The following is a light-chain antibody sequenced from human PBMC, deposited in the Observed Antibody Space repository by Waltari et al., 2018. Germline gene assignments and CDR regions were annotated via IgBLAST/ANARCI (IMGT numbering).Light chain of an antibody. J-gene: IGKJ4*01. Sequence: EIVLTQSPATLSLSPGERATLPCRASQSVSTFLVWYQQKPGQAPRLLIYHASNRATGIPARFSGRGSGTNFTLTISSLEPEDFAVYYCQQRANWPPLSFGGGTRVEIK. CDR3: QQRANWPPLS. V-gene: IGKV3-11*01. CDR1: QSVSTF. CDR2: HAS.